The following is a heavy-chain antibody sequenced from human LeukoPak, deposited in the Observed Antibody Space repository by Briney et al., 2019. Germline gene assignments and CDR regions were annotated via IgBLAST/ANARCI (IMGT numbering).Heavy chain of an antibody. V-gene: IGHV3-30-3*01. D-gene: IGHD6-13*01. Sequence: GGSLRLSCAASGFMLSSFPMHWVRQAPGKGLEWVALISYDVSNIYYADSVKGRFTISRDNSKNTLYLQMSSLRTEDTAVYYCARGHSSSWLRGDYWGQGTLVTVSS. CDR3: ARGHSSSWLRGDY. CDR1: GFMLSSFP. J-gene: IGHJ4*02. CDR2: ISYDVSNI.